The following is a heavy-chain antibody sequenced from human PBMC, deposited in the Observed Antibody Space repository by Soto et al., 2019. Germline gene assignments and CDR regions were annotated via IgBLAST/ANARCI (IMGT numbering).Heavy chain of an antibody. Sequence: HPGGSLRLSCAASGFTFSSYAMSWVRQAPGKGLEWVSAISGSGGSTYYADSVKGRFTISRDNSKNTLYLQMNSLRAEDTAVYYCAKDWWGFVEWLLVYYGMGVWGQGTTVTVS. V-gene: IGHV3-23*01. CDR3: AKDWWGFVEWLLVYYGMGV. D-gene: IGHD3-3*01. J-gene: IGHJ6*02. CDR2: ISGSGGST. CDR1: GFTFSSYA.